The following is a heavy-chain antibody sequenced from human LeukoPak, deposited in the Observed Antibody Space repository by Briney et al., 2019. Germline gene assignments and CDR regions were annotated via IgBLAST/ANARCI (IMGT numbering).Heavy chain of an antibody. CDR1: GFTFSSYW. CDR3: ARESRRDGYNLYYFDY. J-gene: IGHJ4*02. V-gene: IGHV3-7*01. CDR2: IKQDGSEK. Sequence: GGSLRLSCAASGFTFSSYWMSWVRQAPGKGLEWVANIKQDGSEKYYVDSVKGRFTISRDNAKNSLYLQMNSLRAEDTAVYYCARESRRDGYNLYYFDYWGQGTLVTVSS. D-gene: IGHD5-24*01.